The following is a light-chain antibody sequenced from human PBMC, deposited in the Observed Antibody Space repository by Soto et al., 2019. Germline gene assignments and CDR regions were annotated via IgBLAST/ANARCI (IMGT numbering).Light chain of an antibody. CDR1: QSVFNNH. Sequence: EIVLTQSPGTLSLSPGERATLSCRASQSVFNNHIGWYQQKPGQAPRRLIFGASFRATGIPGRFSGSGSGTDFTLTISRLEPEDFAVYYCQQYGSSPTTFGQGTKVDIK. V-gene: IGKV3-20*01. J-gene: IGKJ1*01. CDR3: QQYGSSPTT. CDR2: GAS.